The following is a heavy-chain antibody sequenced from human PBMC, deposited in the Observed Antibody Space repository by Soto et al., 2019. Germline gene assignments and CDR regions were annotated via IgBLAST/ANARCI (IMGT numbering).Heavy chain of an antibody. J-gene: IGHJ4*02. CDR3: ASHLVMTGTRGFDH. D-gene: IGHD3-9*01. Sequence: QVQLQESGPGLVTPSGTLSLTCAVSSGSIFSSNWWSWVRQPPGKGLEWIGEIRNNGGAANYNPSLRSRVIISVDTSKNEFSLKLFSVTAADTAVYYCASHLVMTGTRGFDHWGLRTLVTVSS. V-gene: IGHV4-4*02. CDR1: SGSIFSSNW. CDR2: IRNNGGAA.